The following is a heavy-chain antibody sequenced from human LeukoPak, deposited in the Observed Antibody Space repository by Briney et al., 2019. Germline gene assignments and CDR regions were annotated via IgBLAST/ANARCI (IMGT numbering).Heavy chain of an antibody. J-gene: IGHJ5*02. D-gene: IGHD2-2*01. V-gene: IGHV5-10-1*01. Sequence: GGSLEISCKGSGYIFTSYWISWVRQMPGKGLEWMGRIDPSDSYTNYSPSFQGHVTISADKSISTAYLQWSSLKASDTAMYYCARHGCSSTSCYLGRFDPWGQGTLVTVSS. CDR1: GYIFTSYW. CDR2: IDPSDSYT. CDR3: ARHGCSSTSCYLGRFDP.